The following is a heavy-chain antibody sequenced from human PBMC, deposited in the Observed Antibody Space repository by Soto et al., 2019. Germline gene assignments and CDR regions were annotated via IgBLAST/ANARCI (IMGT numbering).Heavy chain of an antibody. J-gene: IGHJ4*02. Sequence: GGSLRLSCAASGFTFNNFAMSWVRQAPGKGLEWVSAISGSGTSTYYADSVKGRFTISRDNSKNTLYLQMNSLRAEDAAVYYCAKEMVTYSSSWYFDYWGQGTLVTVSS. CDR3: AKEMVTYSSSWYFDY. CDR2: ISGSGTST. CDR1: GFTFNNFA. V-gene: IGHV3-23*01. D-gene: IGHD6-13*01.